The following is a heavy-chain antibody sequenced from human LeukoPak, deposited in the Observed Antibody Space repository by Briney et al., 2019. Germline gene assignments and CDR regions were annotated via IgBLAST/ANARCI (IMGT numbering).Heavy chain of an antibody. J-gene: IGHJ4*02. Sequence: SETLSLTCTVSDGSISSYYWSWIRQPPGKGLEWIGYIYYSGSTNYNPSLKSRVTISVDTSKNQFSLKLSSVTAADTAVYYCARTPSSSWSGPLTGWGQGTLVTVSS. CDR1: DGSISSYY. D-gene: IGHD6-13*01. CDR2: IYYSGST. V-gene: IGHV4-59*01. CDR3: ARTPSSSWSGPLTG.